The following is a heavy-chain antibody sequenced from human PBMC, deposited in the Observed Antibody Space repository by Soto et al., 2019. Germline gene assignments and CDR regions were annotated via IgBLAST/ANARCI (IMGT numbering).Heavy chain of an antibody. J-gene: IGHJ4*02. CDR2: INAGNSNT. Sequence: GASVKVSCKASGYTFTSYAMHWVRQAPGQRLEWMGWINAGNSNTKYSQKFQGRVSITRDTSASTAYMELSSLGSEDTAVYYCARGGPPIDYWGQGTLVTVSS. D-gene: IGHD3-10*01. CDR1: GYTFTSYA. V-gene: IGHV1-3*01. CDR3: ARGGPPIDY.